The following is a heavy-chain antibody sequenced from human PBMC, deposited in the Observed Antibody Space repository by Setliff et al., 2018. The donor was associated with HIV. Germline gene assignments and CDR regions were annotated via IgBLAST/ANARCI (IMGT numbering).Heavy chain of an antibody. CDR1: GESLSGYY. V-gene: IGHV4-34*01. Sequence: SETLSLTCAVYGESLSGYYWSWLRQPPGKGLEWLGEINHSGTTNYNASLKSRVSISVDTSNKQFSLKLSSVTAADTAVYYCARENGRTNYYYYYGMDVWGKGTTVTVS. J-gene: IGHJ6*04. CDR2: INHSGTT. CDR3: ARENGRTNYYYYYGMDV.